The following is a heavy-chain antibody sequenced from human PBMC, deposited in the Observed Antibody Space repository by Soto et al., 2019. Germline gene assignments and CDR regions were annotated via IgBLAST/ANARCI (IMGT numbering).Heavy chain of an antibody. CDR3: ARDPLYYDFWSGPVGMDV. CDR2: INPNSGGT. V-gene: IGHV1-2*02. J-gene: IGHJ6*02. CDR1: GYTFTGYY. Sequence: GASVKVSCKASGYTFTGYYMHWVRQAPGQGLEWMGWINPNSGGTNYAQKFQGRVTMTRDTSISTAYMELSRLRSDDTAVYYCARDPLYYDFWSGPVGMDVWGQGTTVTVSS. D-gene: IGHD3-3*01.